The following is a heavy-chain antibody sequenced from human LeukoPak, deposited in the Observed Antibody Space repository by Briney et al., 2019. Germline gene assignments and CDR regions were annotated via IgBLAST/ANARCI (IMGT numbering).Heavy chain of an antibody. J-gene: IGHJ4*01. Sequence: ASVKVSCKASGYTFTGYYMHWVRQAPGQGLEWMGWINPNSGGTNFAQKFQGRVTMTRDTSISTAYMELSRLRSDDTAVYYCARGLIWFGELSFDYWGQEPWSPSPQ. CDR2: INPNSGGT. CDR3: ARGLIWFGELSFDY. CDR1: GYTFTGYY. D-gene: IGHD3-10*01. V-gene: IGHV1-2*02.